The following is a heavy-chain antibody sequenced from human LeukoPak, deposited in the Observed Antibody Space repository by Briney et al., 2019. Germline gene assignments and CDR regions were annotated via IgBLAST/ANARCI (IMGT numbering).Heavy chain of an antibody. CDR1: GGSISSSSYY. D-gene: IGHD4-23*01. Sequence: SETLSLTCTVSGGSISSSSYYWGWIRQPPGKGLEWIGSIYYSGSTYYNPSLKSRVTISVDTSKNQFSLKLSSVTAADTAVYYCARDNSVEDTAWWFDPWGQGTLVTVSS. CDR3: ARDNSVEDTAWWFDP. CDR2: IYYSGST. V-gene: IGHV4-39*07. J-gene: IGHJ5*02.